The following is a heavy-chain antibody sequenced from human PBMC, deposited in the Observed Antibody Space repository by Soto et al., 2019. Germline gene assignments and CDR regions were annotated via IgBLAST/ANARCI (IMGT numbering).Heavy chain of an antibody. CDR3: ASHCIGYSSGCFNY. Sequence: GGTLRLSCAASGFTFSGYSMYWVRQAPGKGLEWVSYISSSSSTIYYADSVKGRFTISSDNAKNSLYLQMNSLRDEDTAVYYCASHCIGYSSGCFNYWGQGTLVTVSS. CDR1: GFTFSGYS. D-gene: IGHD6-19*01. CDR2: ISSSSSTI. J-gene: IGHJ4*02. V-gene: IGHV3-48*02.